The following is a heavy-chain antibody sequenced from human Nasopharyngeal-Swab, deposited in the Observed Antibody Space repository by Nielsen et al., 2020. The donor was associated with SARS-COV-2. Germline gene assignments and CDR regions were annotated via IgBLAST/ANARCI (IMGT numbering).Heavy chain of an antibody. J-gene: IGHJ4*02. CDR2: ISSSGDST. V-gene: IGHV3-23*01. Sequence: GESLKISCAASGFTFSRYAVSWVRQAPGKGLEWISGISSSGDSTYYGDSVKGRFTISRDSAKNSLYLQMNSLRAEDTAVYYCARVGSSSWYFDYWGQGTLVTVSS. CDR1: GFTFSRYA. CDR3: ARVGSSSWYFDY. D-gene: IGHD6-13*01.